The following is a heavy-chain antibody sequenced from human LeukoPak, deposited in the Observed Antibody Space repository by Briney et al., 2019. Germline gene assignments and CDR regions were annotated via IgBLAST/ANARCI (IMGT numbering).Heavy chain of an antibody. Sequence: GASVKVSCKASGYTFSSYDINWVRQATGQGLEWMGWMNPNSGNTDYAQKFQGRLNMTRNTSISTAYMELSSLRSEDTAVYYCARRVGSGWPVQHWGQGTLVTVSS. D-gene: IGHD6-19*01. CDR1: GYTFSSYD. CDR3: ARRVGSGWPVQH. J-gene: IGHJ1*01. V-gene: IGHV1-8*01. CDR2: MNPNSGNT.